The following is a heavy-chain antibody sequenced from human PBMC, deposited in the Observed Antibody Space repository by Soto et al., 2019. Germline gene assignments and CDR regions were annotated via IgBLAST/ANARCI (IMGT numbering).Heavy chain of an antibody. Sequence: ASVKVSCKASGYTFTSYGISWVRQAPGQGLEWMGWISAYNGNTNYAQKLQGRVTMTTDTSTSTAYMELRSLRSDDTAVYYCARVNCSSTSCYHIDNWFDPRGQGTLVTVSS. CDR3: ARVNCSSTSCYHIDNWFDP. CDR2: ISAYNGNT. J-gene: IGHJ5*02. V-gene: IGHV1-18*01. D-gene: IGHD2-2*01. CDR1: GYTFTSYG.